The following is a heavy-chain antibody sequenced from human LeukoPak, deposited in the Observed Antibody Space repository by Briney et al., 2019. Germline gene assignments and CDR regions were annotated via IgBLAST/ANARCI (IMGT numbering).Heavy chain of an antibody. Sequence: SVKVSCKASGGTFSSYAISWVRQAPGQGLEWMGGIIPIFGTANYAQKFQGRVTITADESTSTAYMELSSLRSEDTAVYYCARDSSGPLRFFQHWGQGTLVTVSS. V-gene: IGHV1-69*13. CDR3: ARDSSGPLRFFQH. D-gene: IGHD3-22*01. CDR1: GGTFSSYA. CDR2: IIPIFGTA. J-gene: IGHJ1*01.